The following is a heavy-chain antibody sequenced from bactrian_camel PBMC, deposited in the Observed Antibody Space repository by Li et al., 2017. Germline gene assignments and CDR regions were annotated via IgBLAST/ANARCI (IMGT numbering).Heavy chain of an antibody. CDR1: GFTFNNYW. CDR3: ATVGGYGGLSLTT. D-gene: IGHD2*01. Sequence: QLVESGGGLVQPGGSLRLSCAASGFTFNNYWINWVRQAPGKGLEWVSSISSTGGATYYADSVKGRFTISRDNARNAVYLQMDSLKPEDTAVYYCATVGGYGGLSLTTGARGPRSPSP. V-gene: IGHV3S25*01. CDR2: ISSTGGAT. J-gene: IGHJ4*01.